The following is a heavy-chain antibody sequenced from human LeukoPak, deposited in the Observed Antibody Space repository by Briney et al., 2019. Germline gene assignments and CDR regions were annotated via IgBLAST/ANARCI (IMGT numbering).Heavy chain of an antibody. CDR3: ARGPCSGGSCPFDY. D-gene: IGHD2-15*01. CDR2: IYHSGST. J-gene: IGHJ4*02. Sequence: SETLSLTCTVSGYSISSGYYWGWVRQPPGKGLEWIGSIYHSGSTYYNPSLKSRVTISVDTSKNQFSLKLSSVTAADTAVYYCARGPCSGGSCPFDYWGQGTLVTVSS. CDR1: GYSISSGYY. V-gene: IGHV4-38-2*02.